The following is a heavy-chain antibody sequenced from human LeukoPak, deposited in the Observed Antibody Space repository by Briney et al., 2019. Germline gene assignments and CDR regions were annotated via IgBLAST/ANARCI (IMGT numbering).Heavy chain of an antibody. CDR3: ASGLWFGELYNWFDP. V-gene: IGHV4-39*07. CDR2: MYSSGTT. J-gene: IGHJ5*02. D-gene: IGHD3-10*01. Sequence: SETLSLTCTVSGGSISITRYYWGWIRQPPGKGLEWIASMYSSGTTYYNPSLKSRVTISVDTSKNQFSLKLSSVTAADTAVYYCASGLWFGELYNWFDPWGQGTLVTVSS. CDR1: GGSISITRYY.